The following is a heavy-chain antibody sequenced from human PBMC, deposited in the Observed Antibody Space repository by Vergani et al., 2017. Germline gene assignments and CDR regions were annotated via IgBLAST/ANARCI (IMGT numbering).Heavy chain of an antibody. V-gene: IGHV4-34*01. Sequence: QVQLQQWGAGLLKPSETLSLTCAVYGGSFSGYYWSWIRQPPGKGLEWIGEINHSGSTKYNPSLKSRVTISVDKSKNHFSLKRSSVTAADTAVYYCARGRNIVLMGYEVDYWGQGTLVTVSS. CDR2: INHSGST. D-gene: IGHD2-8*01. CDR1: GGSFSGYY. CDR3: ARGRNIVLMGYEVDY. J-gene: IGHJ4*02.